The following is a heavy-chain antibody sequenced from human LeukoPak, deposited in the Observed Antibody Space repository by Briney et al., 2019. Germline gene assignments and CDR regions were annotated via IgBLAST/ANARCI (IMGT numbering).Heavy chain of an antibody. Sequence: PGGCLRLSCAASGFTFRSYAMSWVRQPPGKGLEWVSAVSDSGDATRYADSVKGRFTISRDNSKDTLYLQMNSLRAEDTAVYYCAKSDCGGDGCKLLNYWGQGTLVTVSS. J-gene: IGHJ4*02. CDR1: GFTFRSYA. V-gene: IGHV3-23*01. CDR3: AKSDCGGDGCKLLNY. D-gene: IGHD2-21*01. CDR2: VSDSGDAT.